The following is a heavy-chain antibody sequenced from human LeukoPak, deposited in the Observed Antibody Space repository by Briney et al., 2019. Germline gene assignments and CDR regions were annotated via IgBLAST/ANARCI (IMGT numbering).Heavy chain of an antibody. CDR3: AKLPSGYYGSGSYYKAWIDY. D-gene: IGHD3-10*01. V-gene: IGHV3-23*01. CDR1: GFTFSSYG. Sequence: PGRSLRLSCAASGFTFSSYGMNWVRQAPGKGLEWVSAISGSGGSTYYADSVKGRFTISRDNSKNTLYLQMNSLRAEDTAVYYCAKLPSGYYGSGSYYKAWIDYWGQGTLVTVSS. CDR2: ISGSGGST. J-gene: IGHJ4*02.